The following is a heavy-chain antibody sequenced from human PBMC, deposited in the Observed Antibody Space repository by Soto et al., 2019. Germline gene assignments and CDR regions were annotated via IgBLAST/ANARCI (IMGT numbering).Heavy chain of an antibody. CDR3: ASYDYDSSGYY. CDR2: ISYDGSNK. J-gene: IGHJ4*02. CDR1: GFTVSSYV. D-gene: IGHD3-22*01. Sequence: GGSLRLSCAASGFTVSSYVMHWVRQAPGKGLEWVAVISYDGSNKYYADSVKGRFTISRDNSKNTLYLQMNSLRAEDTAVYYCASYDYDSSGYYWGQGTLVTVSS. V-gene: IGHV3-30*03.